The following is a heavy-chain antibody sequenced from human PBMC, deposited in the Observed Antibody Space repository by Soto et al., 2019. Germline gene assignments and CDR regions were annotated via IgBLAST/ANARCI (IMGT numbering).Heavy chain of an antibody. Sequence: QVQLVQSVAEVRKPGASVTISCKTSGYTFAIHYIHWVRQAPGQGLEWMGMINPNDGSTSYVQKFQGRVTMIRDTSTRTVFLNMSRLTSDDTAVFFCAREDGGGGRRHDFWGQGTLITVSS. D-gene: IGHD2-15*01. V-gene: IGHV1-46*01. CDR1: GYTFAIHY. CDR3: AREDGGGGRRHDF. J-gene: IGHJ4*02. CDR2: INPNDGST.